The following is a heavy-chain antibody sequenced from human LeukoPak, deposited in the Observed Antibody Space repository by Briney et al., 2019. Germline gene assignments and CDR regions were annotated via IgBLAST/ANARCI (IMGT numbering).Heavy chain of an antibody. CDR1: GFTVSSNY. CDR2: IYSGGST. D-gene: IGHD3-22*01. J-gene: IGHJ4*02. CDR3: AKHSSGYSTTYYFDY. V-gene: IGHV3-66*04. Sequence: GGSLRLSCAASGFTVSSNYMSWVRQAPGKGLEWVSVIYSGGSTYYADSVKGRFTISRDDSKNTLYLQMNSLRAEDTAVYCCAKHSSGYSTTYYFDYWGQGTLVTVSS.